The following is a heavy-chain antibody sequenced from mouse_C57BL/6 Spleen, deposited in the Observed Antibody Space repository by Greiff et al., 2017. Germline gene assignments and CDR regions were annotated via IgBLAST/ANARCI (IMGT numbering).Heavy chain of an antibody. V-gene: IGHV1-64*01. D-gene: IGHD2-4*01. CDR3: ARFDDYDGFYAMDY. J-gene: IGHJ4*01. CDR2: IHPNSGSA. CDR1: GYTFTSYW. Sequence: QVQLQQSGAGLVKPGDSVKLSCKASGYTFTSYWMHWVKQRPGQGLEWIGMIHPNSGSANYNETFKSKATLTVDKSSRTAYMQLSSLTSEDSAVYYCARFDDYDGFYAMDYWGQGTSVTVSS.